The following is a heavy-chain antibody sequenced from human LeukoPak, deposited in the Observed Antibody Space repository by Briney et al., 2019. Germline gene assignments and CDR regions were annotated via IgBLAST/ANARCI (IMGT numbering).Heavy chain of an antibody. CDR1: GFTFSSYW. Sequence: PGGSLRLSCAASGFTFSSYWMHWVRQAPGKGLVWVSRIDSDGSSTSYADSVKGRFTISRDNAKNTLYLQMNSLRAEDTAVYYYAREIAAALNWFDPWGQGTLATVSS. J-gene: IGHJ5*02. D-gene: IGHD6-13*01. CDR3: AREIAAALNWFDP. V-gene: IGHV3-74*01. CDR2: IDSDGSST.